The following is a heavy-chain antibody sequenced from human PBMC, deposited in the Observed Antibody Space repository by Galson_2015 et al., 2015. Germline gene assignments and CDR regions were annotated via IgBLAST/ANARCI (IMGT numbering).Heavy chain of an antibody. CDR2: ISGRSTFI. V-gene: IGHV3-21*01. J-gene: IGHJ4*02. D-gene: IGHD7-27*01. CDR1: GFPFSSYT. Sequence: AASGFPFSSYTMNWVRQAPGKGLQWVSSISGRSTFIFYSDSVKGRFTISRDNAKNSLSLQMNSLRGDDTAVYYCTRHLGIGSGSPEFWGQGTLVAASS. CDR3: TRHLGIGSGSPEF.